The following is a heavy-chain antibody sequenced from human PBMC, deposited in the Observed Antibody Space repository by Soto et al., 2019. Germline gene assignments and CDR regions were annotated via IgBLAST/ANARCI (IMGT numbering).Heavy chain of an antibody. J-gene: IGHJ6*02. Sequence: ASVKVSCKASGYTFTSYGISWVRQAPGQGLEWMGWISAYNGNTNYAQKLQGRVTMTTDTSTSTAYMELRSLRSDDTAVYYCARDWAVVPAAMTEVGYYYGIDVWGQGTTVTVSS. CDR2: ISAYNGNT. CDR1: GYTFTSYG. V-gene: IGHV1-18*01. D-gene: IGHD2-2*01. CDR3: ARDWAVVPAAMTEVGYYYGIDV.